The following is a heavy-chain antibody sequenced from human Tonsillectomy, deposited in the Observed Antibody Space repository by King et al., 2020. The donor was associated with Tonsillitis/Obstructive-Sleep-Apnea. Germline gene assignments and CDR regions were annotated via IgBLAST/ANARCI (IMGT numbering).Heavy chain of an antibody. V-gene: IGHV1-69*01. Sequence: QLVQSGAEVKMPGSSVKVSCQASGDTFNSYTYHWVRKAPGQGLEWMGGISPMSGSTDYQERFQGRVTISADESTNSAFMELSSLRSEDTAVYYCARGRGYDYDNSGLLYYFDYWGQGSLVTVSS. D-gene: IGHD3-22*01. J-gene: IGHJ4*02. CDR1: GDTFNSYT. CDR2: ISPMSGST. CDR3: ARGRGYDYDNSGLLYYFDY.